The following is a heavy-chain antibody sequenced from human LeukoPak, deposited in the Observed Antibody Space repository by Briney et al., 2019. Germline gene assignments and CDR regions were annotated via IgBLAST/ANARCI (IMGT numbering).Heavy chain of an antibody. J-gene: IGHJ1*01. D-gene: IGHD6-13*01. CDR1: GGSISSYY. Sequence: PSETLSLTCTVSGGSISSYYWSWIRQPPGKGLEWIGYIYYSGSTNYNPSLKSRVTISVDTSKNQFSLKLSSVTAADTAVYYCARGGAAAGTWYFQHWGQGTLVTVSS. CDR3: ARGGAAAGTWYFQH. CDR2: IYYSGST. V-gene: IGHV4-59*01.